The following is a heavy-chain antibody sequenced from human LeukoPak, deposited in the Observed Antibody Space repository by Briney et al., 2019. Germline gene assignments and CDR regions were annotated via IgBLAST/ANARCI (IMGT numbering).Heavy chain of an antibody. D-gene: IGHD2-15*01. CDR1: GYTFTSYG. CDR2: ISAYNGNT. Sequence: ASVKVSCKASGYTFTSYGISWVRQAPGQGLEWMGWISAYNGNTNYAQKLQGRVTMTTDTSTSTAYMELRSLRSDDTAVYHCAKISARYCSGGSCYFDYWGQGTLVTVSS. J-gene: IGHJ4*02. CDR3: AKISARYCSGGSCYFDY. V-gene: IGHV1-18*01.